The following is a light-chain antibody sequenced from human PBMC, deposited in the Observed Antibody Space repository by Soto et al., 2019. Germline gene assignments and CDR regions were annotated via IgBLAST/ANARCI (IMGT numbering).Light chain of an antibody. V-gene: IGKV3-15*01. CDR3: RQYKVFTYT. Sequence: SPATLSVSPGESVTLSCRASQSVRINLAWYQQKPGQSPRLLIYDASTRATGIPARFSGSGSATEFTLTISSLQSEDFAVYYCRQYKVFTYTFGQRTRLEIK. J-gene: IGKJ5*01. CDR2: DAS. CDR1: QSVRIN.